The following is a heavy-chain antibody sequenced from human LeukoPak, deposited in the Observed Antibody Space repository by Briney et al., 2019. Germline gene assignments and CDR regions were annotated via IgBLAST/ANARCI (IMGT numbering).Heavy chain of an antibody. V-gene: IGHV1-8*01. D-gene: IGHD5-18*01. CDR1: GYTFTSYD. CDR2: MNPNSGNT. Sequence: ASVKVSCKASGYTFTSYDINWVRQATGQGHEWMGWMNPNSGNTGYAQKFQGRVTMTRNTSISTAYMELSSLRSEDTAVYYCARVGYSYGHDNGYYFDYWGQGTLVTVSS. CDR3: ARVGYSYGHDNGYYFDY. J-gene: IGHJ4*02.